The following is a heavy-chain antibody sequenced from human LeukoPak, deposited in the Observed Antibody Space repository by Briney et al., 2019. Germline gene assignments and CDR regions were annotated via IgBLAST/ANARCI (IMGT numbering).Heavy chain of an antibody. CDR2: MNPNSGNT. J-gene: IGHJ6*03. D-gene: IGHD6-13*01. Sequence: ASVKVSCKASGYTFTSYDINWVRQATGQGLEWMGWMNPNSGNTGYAQKFQGRVTMTRNTSIRTAYMELSSLRSEDTAVYYCARLFSWYYVYYYYYYMDVWGKGTTVTVSS. CDR3: ARLFSWYYVYYYYYYMDV. CDR1: GYTFTSYD. V-gene: IGHV1-8*01.